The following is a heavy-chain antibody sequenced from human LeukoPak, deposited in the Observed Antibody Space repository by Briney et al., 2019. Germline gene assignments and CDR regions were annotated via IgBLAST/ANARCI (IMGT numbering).Heavy chain of an antibody. V-gene: IGHV4-34*01. J-gene: IGHJ6*02. D-gene: IGHD3-3*01. CDR3: ARGLTIFGVDYYYYYGMDV. CDR1: GGSFSGYY. Sequence: SETLSLTCAVYGGSFSGYYWSWIRQPPGKGLEWIGEINHSGSTNYNPSLKSRVTISVDTSKNQFSLKLSSVTAADTAVYYCARGLTIFGVDYYYYYGMDVWGQGTTVTVSS. CDR2: INHSGST.